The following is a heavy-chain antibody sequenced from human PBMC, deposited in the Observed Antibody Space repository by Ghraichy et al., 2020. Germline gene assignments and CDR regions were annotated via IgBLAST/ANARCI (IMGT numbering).Heavy chain of an antibody. CDR1: GDSINSNNW. Sequence: GSLRLSCDVSGDSINSNNWWSWVRQSPWKGLEWIGEIYHSGSTNYKPSLKSRVTISIDKSKNQFSLKLSSVTAADTAVYYCARARDYYYYYGMDVWGQGTTVTVSS. CDR3: ARARDYYYYYGMDV. V-gene: IGHV4-4*02. CDR2: IYHSGST. J-gene: IGHJ6*02.